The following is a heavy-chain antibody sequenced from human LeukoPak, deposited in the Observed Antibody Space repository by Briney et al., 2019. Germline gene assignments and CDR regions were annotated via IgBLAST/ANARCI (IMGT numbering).Heavy chain of an antibody. V-gene: IGHV3-21*01. CDR2: ISGSSSYI. J-gene: IGHJ6*03. Sequence: GGSLRLSCAASGFTFSSYSMNWVRQAPGKGLEWLSSISGSSSYIYYADSVKGRFTISRDNARNSLYLQMNSLRAEDTAVYYCARDGFFQVIDVHSYMDVWGKGTTVTVSS. CDR3: ARDGFFQVIDVHSYMDV. D-gene: IGHD3-22*01. CDR1: GFTFSSYS.